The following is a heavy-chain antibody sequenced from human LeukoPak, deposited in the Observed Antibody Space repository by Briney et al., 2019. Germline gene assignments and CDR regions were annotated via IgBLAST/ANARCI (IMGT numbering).Heavy chain of an antibody. V-gene: IGHV3-23*01. CDR3: ARVGSAAPVTVSGHTIDS. Sequence: GSLRLSCAASGFAFSRYAMNWVRQAPGKGLEWVSAIRGNGDNTYYEHSVKGRFSISRDNSKNTLYLLLNSLRAEDTAVYYCARVGSAAPVTVSGHTIDSWGQGTLVIVSS. CDR1: GFAFSRYA. D-gene: IGHD2-15*01. J-gene: IGHJ4*02. CDR2: IRGNGDNT.